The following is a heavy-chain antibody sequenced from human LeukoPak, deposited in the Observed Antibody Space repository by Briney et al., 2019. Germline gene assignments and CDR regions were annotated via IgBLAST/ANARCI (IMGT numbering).Heavy chain of an antibody. Sequence: SETLSLTCAVYGGSFSGYYWSWIRQPPGKGLEWIGEINHSGSTNYNPSLKSRVTISVDTSKNQFSLKLSSVTAADTAVYYCARKSSEQQLVPYYFDYWGQGTLVTVSS. CDR2: INHSGST. D-gene: IGHD6-13*01. J-gene: IGHJ4*02. CDR3: ARKSSEQQLVPYYFDY. V-gene: IGHV4-34*01. CDR1: GGSFSGYY.